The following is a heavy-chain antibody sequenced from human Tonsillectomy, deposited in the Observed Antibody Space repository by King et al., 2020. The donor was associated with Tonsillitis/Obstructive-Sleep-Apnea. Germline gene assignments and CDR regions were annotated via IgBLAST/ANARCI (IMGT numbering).Heavy chain of an antibody. Sequence: QLVQSGAEVKKPGESLKISCKGSGYTFTNYWIAWVRQMHGKGLEWMGFIYPGDSDTRYSPSFQGQVTISADKSINTAYLQWSSLKASDTAMYYCASSLEDQLLPYFFDYWGQGTLVTVSS. CDR2: IYPGDSDT. D-gene: IGHD1-26*01. CDR3: ASSLEDQLLPYFFDY. J-gene: IGHJ4*02. V-gene: IGHV5-51*01. CDR1: GYTFTNYW.